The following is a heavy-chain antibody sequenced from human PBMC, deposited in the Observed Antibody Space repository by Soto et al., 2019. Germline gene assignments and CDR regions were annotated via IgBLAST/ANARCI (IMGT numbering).Heavy chain of an antibody. Sequence: VQLVESGGGVVQPGRSLRLSCAASGFTFSDYAMHWVRQAPVKGLEWVAVVSHDGRNTHYADSVKGRFTISRDSSENSVFLEVTSMRAEYMACYYCASGGRKWLFTSVSNYWGEGGRGTIS. V-gene: IGHV3-30*03. J-gene: IGHJ4*02. CDR1: GFTFSDYA. CDR2: VSHDGRNT. D-gene: IGHD6-19*01. CDR3: ASGGRKWLFTSVSNY.